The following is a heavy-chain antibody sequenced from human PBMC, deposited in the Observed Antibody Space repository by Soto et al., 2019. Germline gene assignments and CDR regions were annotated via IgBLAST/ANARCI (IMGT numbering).Heavy chain of an antibody. Sequence: SEILSLTCTVSGGSISSGDYYWSWIRQPPGKGLEWIGYIYYSGSTYYNPSLKSRVTISVDTSKNQFSLKLSSVTAADTAVYYCAILGRSLRYFDWFDYYYGMDVWGQGTTVTVSS. CDR1: GGSISSGDYY. V-gene: IGHV4-30-4*01. J-gene: IGHJ6*02. CDR3: AILGRSLRYFDWFDYYYGMDV. CDR2: IYYSGST. D-gene: IGHD3-9*01.